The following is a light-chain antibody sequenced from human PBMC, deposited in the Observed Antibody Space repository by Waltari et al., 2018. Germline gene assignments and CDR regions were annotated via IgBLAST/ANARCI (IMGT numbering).Light chain of an antibody. CDR1: SGHSTNI. V-gene: IGLV4-69*01. CDR2: VNSDGSH. J-gene: IGLJ3*02. CDR3: QTGGHGTWV. Sequence: QLVLTQSPSASASLRASVKLTCTLSSGHSTNILAWLQQQPEKGPRYLMNVNSDGSHNKGVGIPDRFSGSSSWAERYLTISSLQSEDEADYYCQTGGHGTWVFGGGTRLTVL.